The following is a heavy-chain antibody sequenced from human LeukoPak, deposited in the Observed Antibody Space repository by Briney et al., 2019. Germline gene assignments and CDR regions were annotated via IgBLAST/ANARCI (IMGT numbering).Heavy chain of an antibody. CDR1: GGSISSGSYY. V-gene: IGHV4-61*02. CDR2: IYTSGST. Sequence: SQTLSLTCTVSGGSISSGSYYWSWIRQPAGKGLEWIGRIYTSGSTNYNPSPKSRVTISVDTSKNQFSLKLSSVTAADTAVYYCARGYCSGGSCYRSNWFDPWGQGTLVTVSS. J-gene: IGHJ5*02. CDR3: ARGYCSGGSCYRSNWFDP. D-gene: IGHD2-15*01.